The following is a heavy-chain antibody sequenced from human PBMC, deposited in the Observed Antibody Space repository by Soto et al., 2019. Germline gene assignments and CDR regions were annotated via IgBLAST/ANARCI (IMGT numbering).Heavy chain of an antibody. CDR1: GFTFSSYG. J-gene: IGHJ4*02. Sequence: PGGSLRLSCAASGFTFSSYGMHWVRQAPGKGLEWVGRIRNKANSYTTEYAASVKGRFTISRDDSKNSLYLQMNSLKTDDSAVYYCARSAVTSTPYYFDYWGQGTLVTVSS. V-gene: IGHV3-72*01. D-gene: IGHD4-17*01. CDR2: IRNKANSYTT. CDR3: ARSAVTSTPYYFDY.